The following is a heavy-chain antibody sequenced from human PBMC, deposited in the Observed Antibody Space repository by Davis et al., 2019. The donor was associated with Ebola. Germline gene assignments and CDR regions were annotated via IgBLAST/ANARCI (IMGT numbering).Heavy chain of an antibody. CDR1: GFTVSSNY. Sequence: GESLKISCAASGFTVSSNYMSWVRQAPGKGLEWVSYISSSSSTIYYADSVKGRFTISRDNAKNSLYLQMNSLRAEDTAVYYCARDRTPYQLLLSWFDPWGQGTLVTVSS. CDR3: ARDRTPYQLLLSWFDP. J-gene: IGHJ5*02. CDR2: ISSSSSTI. V-gene: IGHV3-48*01. D-gene: IGHD2-2*01.